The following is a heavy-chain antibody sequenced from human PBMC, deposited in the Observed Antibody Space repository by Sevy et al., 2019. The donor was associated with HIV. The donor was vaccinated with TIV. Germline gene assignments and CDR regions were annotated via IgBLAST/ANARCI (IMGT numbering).Heavy chain of an antibody. CDR1: GLTVSDHY. CDR2: ISFDATNK. D-gene: IGHD1-1*01. CDR3: ALERLSSDVAEYFQN. Sequence: GGSLRLSCAASGLTVSDHYMHWVRQAPGKGLGWVATISFDATNKHYPDSVKGRFTISRDNFQNSLFLQMDSLRPEDTAVYYCALERLSSDVAEYFQNWGQGTLVTVS. J-gene: IGHJ1*01. V-gene: IGHV3-30-3*01.